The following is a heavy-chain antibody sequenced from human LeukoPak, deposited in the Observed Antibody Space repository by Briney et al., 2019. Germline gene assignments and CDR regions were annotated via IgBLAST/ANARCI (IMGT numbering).Heavy chain of an antibody. CDR2: IIPIFGTA. J-gene: IGHJ6*02. V-gene: IGHV1-69*01. D-gene: IGHD3-16*01. CDR3: ARGLGGSPGGDYYYGMDV. CDR1: GFTFSSYA. Sequence: GGSLRLSCAASGFTFSSYAISWVRQAPGQGLEWMGGIIPIFGTANYAQKFQGRVTITADESTSTAYMELSSLRSEDTAVYYCARGLGGSPGGDYYYGMDVWGQGTTVTVSS.